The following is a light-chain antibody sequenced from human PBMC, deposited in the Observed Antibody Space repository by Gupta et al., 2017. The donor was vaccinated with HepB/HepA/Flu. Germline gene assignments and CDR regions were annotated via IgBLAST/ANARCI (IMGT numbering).Light chain of an antibody. CDR3: HQSYSFPFT. J-gene: IGKJ2*01. V-gene: IGKV1-39*01. CDR1: QSIRNY. Sequence: DIQMTQSPSSLSASVGDRVTITCRASQSIRNYLNWYQQKPGKAPKLLIYTASSLQSGVPTRFSGSGSGTDFTLTISRLQPEDFASYFCHQSYSFPFTFGQGTKLEL. CDR2: TAS.